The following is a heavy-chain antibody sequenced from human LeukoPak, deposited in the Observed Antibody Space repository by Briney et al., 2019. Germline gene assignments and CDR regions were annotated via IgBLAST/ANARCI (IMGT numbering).Heavy chain of an antibody. CDR1: GFTFSSYA. CDR2: ISASGYST. V-gene: IGHV3-23*01. CDR3: AKAPWEYYYDSSGYYLEYFQH. J-gene: IGHJ1*01. D-gene: IGHD3-22*01. Sequence: PGGSLRLSCAASGFTFSSYAMSWVRQAPGKGLEWVSAISASGYSTYYADSVKGRFTISRDNSKNTLYLQMNSLRAEDTAVYYCAKAPWEYYYDSSGYYLEYFQHWGQGTLVTVSS.